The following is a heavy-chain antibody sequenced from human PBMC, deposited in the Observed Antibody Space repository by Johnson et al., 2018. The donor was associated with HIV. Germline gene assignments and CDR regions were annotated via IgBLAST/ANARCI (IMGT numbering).Heavy chain of an antibody. J-gene: IGHJ3*02. CDR2: ISYDGSNK. D-gene: IGHD1-7*01. V-gene: IGHV3-30*03. Sequence: QVQLVESGGGVVQPGRSLRLSCAASGFAFSSYAMHWVRQAPGKGLERVAVISYDGSNKYYADSVKGRFTISRDNSKNTLYLQMNSLRTEDTAVYYCTTEWGELPDTSRAFDIWGQGTMVTVSS. CDR1: GFAFSSYA. CDR3: TTEWGELPDTSRAFDI.